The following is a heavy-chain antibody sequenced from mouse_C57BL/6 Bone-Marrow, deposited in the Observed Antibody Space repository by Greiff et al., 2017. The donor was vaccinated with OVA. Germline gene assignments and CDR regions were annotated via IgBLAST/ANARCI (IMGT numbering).Heavy chain of an antibody. CDR3: ADYGSSYDYAMDD. D-gene: IGHD1-1*01. V-gene: IGHV5-17*01. J-gene: IGHJ4*01. Sequence: EVQRVVSGGGLVKPGGSLNLSCAVSGFTFSAFGMHWVRQALEKGLGWVAYISSGSSTIYYADTAKGRFTISRDNAKNTLILQMTSLRSEDTAMYYCADYGSSYDYAMDDWGQGTSVTGSS. CDR1: GFTFSAFG. CDR2: ISSGSSTI.